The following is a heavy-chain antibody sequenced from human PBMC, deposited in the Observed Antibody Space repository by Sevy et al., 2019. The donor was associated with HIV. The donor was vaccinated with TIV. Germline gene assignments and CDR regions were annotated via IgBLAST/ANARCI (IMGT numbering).Heavy chain of an antibody. CDR3: ARERDRQALNV. V-gene: IGHV3-7*01. CDR1: GFKFNSYW. J-gene: IGHJ3*01. Sequence: GGSLRLSCVASGFKFNSYWMLWVRQAPGKGLEWVANINQDATANFYADSVRGRFIISRDNVRNSVSLQMNILRVEDTALYYCARERDRQALNVWGQGTMVTVSS. CDR2: INQDATAN.